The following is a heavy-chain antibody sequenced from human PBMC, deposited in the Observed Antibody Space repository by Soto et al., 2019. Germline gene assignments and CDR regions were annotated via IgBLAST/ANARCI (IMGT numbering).Heavy chain of an antibody. CDR1: GGTFSGYA. Sequence: SVKVSCKASGGTFSGYAISWVRQAPGQGLEWMGGIIPIFGTTNYAQKFQGRVTITADESTGTAYMELSSLRSEDTAVYYCAGFRSYYDNWFDPWGQGTLVTVSS. CDR3: AGFRSYYDNWFDP. CDR2: IIPIFGTT. D-gene: IGHD3-10*01. J-gene: IGHJ5*02. V-gene: IGHV1-69*13.